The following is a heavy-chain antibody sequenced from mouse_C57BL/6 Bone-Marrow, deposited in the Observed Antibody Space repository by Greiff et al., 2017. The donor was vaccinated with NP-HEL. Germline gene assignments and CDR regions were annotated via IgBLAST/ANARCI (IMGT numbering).Heavy chain of an antibody. CDR3: ARDYYGSRNYAMDY. CDR2: INPSSGYT. J-gene: IGHJ4*01. V-gene: IGHV1-4*01. Sequence: VQLQQSGAELARPGASVKMSCKASGYTFTSYTMHWVKQRPGQGLEWIGYINPSSGYTKYNQKFKDKATLTADKSSSTAYMQLSSLTSEDSAVYYCARDYYGSRNYAMDYWGQGTSVTVSS. CDR1: GYTFTSYT. D-gene: IGHD1-1*01.